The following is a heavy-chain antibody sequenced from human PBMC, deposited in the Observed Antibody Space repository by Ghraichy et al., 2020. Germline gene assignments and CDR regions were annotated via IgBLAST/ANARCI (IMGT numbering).Heavy chain of an antibody. CDR1: GFTFDDYA. Sequence: SLNISCAASGFTFDDYAMHWVRQAPGKGLEWVSGISWNSGSIGYADSVKGRFTISGDNAKNSLYLQMNSLRAEDTALYYCAKDRVAGIAAAGSGGWFDPWGQGTLVTVSS. D-gene: IGHD6-13*01. J-gene: IGHJ5*02. CDR2: ISWNSGSI. V-gene: IGHV3-9*01. CDR3: AKDRVAGIAAAGSGGWFDP.